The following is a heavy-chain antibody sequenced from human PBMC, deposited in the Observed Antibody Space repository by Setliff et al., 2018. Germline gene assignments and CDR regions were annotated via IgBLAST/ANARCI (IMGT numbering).Heavy chain of an antibody. Sequence: SVKVSCNASGGTFSSKAISWVRQAPGQGLEWMGGFIPSFGTANYAQKFQGRLTITADESTSTAYMELNSLRSEDTAIYYCARDSYGDNLPYNWFAPWGQGTLVTSPQ. J-gene: IGHJ5*02. CDR3: ARDSYGDNLPYNWFAP. CDR1: GGTFSSKA. CDR2: FIPSFGTA. V-gene: IGHV1-69*13. D-gene: IGHD4-17*01.